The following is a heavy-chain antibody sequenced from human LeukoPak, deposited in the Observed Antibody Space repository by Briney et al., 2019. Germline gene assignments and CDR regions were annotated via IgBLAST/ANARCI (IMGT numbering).Heavy chain of an antibody. V-gene: IGHV1-2*02. CDR3: AREANDSSGYYPKHDAFDI. D-gene: IGHD3-22*01. Sequence: GASVKVSCKASGYTFTGYYMHWVRQAPGQGLEWMGWINPNSGGTNYAQKFHGRVTMTRDTSISTAYMELSRLRSDDTAVYYCAREANDSSGYYPKHDAFDIWGQGTMVTVSS. CDR2: INPNSGGT. CDR1: GYTFTGYY. J-gene: IGHJ3*02.